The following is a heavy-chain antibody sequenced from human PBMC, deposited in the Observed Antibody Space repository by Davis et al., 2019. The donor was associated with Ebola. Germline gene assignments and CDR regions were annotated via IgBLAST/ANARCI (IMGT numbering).Heavy chain of an antibody. J-gene: IGHJ4*02. Sequence: ASVKVSCKASGYTFTSYGISWVRQAPGQGLEWMGWISAYNGNTNYAQKLQGRVSMTADTSASIAYMQLRSLRSDDTAVYYCARDRTAVAGNSDYWGQGTLVTVSS. CDR3: ARDRTAVAGNSDY. CDR1: GYTFTSYG. V-gene: IGHV1-18*04. CDR2: ISAYNGNT. D-gene: IGHD6-19*01.